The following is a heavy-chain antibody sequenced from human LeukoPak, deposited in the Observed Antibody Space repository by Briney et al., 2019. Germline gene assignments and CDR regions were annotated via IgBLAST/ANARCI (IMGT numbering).Heavy chain of an antibody. J-gene: IGHJ3*02. CDR3: ARVGTDGWELVRPRAFDI. Sequence: GGSLRLSCAASGFTFSNYGMSWVRQAPGKRLECVSVISGSGEDTYYADSVKGRFTISRDNAKNTLYLQMNSLRAEDTAVYYCARVGTDGWELVRPRAFDIWGQGTMVTVSS. V-gene: IGHV3-23*01. CDR1: GFTFSNYG. D-gene: IGHD1-26*01. CDR2: ISGSGEDT.